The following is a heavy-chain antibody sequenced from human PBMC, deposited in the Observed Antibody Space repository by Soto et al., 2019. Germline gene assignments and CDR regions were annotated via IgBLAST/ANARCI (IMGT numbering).Heavy chain of an antibody. CDR2: IYNSGST. CDR3: ARENWGSYVDY. J-gene: IGHJ4*02. CDR1: GGSVSSGSYY. Sequence: SETLSLTCTVSGGSVSSGSYYWSWMRQPPGKGLEWIGYIYNSGSTSYNPSLKSRVAISADTSKNQLSLELRSVTAADTAVYYCARENWGSYVDYWGRGTLVTVSS. V-gene: IGHV4-61*01. D-gene: IGHD3-16*01.